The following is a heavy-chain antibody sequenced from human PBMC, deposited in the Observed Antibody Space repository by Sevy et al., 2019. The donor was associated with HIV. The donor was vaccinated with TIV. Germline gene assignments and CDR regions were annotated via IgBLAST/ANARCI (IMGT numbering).Heavy chain of an antibody. CDR3: ARVGVGSWLPHYYFDY. J-gene: IGHJ4*02. CDR2: IKKDGSEK. V-gene: IGHV3-7*01. CDR1: GFTFNMYW. Sequence: GGSLRLSCAASGFTFNMYWMTWVRQAPGKGLEWVANIKKDGSEKYYVDSVKGLFTMSRDNAKNSLYLQMNSLRAEDTGVYYCARVGVGSWLPHYYFDYWGQGALVTVSS. D-gene: IGHD3-3*01.